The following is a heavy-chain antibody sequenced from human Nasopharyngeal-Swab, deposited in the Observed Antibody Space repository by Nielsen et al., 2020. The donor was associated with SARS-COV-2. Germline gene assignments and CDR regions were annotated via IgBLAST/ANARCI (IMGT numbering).Heavy chain of an antibody. D-gene: IGHD1-26*01. Sequence: SVKVSCKASGGTFISYAISWVRQAPEQGLEWMGGIIPIFGTANYAQKFQGRVTITADKSTSTAYMELSSLRSEDTAVYYCARESGKWEFDYWGQGTLVTVSS. CDR3: ARESGKWEFDY. CDR2: IIPIFGTA. CDR1: GGTFISYA. V-gene: IGHV1-69*06. J-gene: IGHJ4*02.